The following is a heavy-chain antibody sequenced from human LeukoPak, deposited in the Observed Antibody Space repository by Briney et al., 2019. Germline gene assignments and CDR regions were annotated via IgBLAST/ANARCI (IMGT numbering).Heavy chain of an antibody. V-gene: IGHV3-30*02. Sequence: GGSLRLSCAASGFTFSGYGMHWVRQAPGKGLEWVAFIRYDGSNKYYADSVKGRFTISRDNSKNTLYLQMNSLRAEDTAVYYCAKDGGDYTEYSSSLGYWGQGTLVTVSS. CDR3: AKDGGDYTEYSSSLGY. CDR2: IRYDGSNK. D-gene: IGHD6-6*01. CDR1: GFTFSGYG. J-gene: IGHJ4*02.